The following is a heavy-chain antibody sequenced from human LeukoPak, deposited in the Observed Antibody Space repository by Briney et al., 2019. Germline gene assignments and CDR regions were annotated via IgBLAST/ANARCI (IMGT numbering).Heavy chain of an antibody. J-gene: IGHJ6*02. CDR2: IYYTGNT. CDR1: GGSISSFY. Sequence: SETLSLTCTVSGGSISSFYWSWIRQPPGKGLEWIGYIYYTGNTNYNPSLKSRVTISVDTSKNQFSLKLSSVTAADTAVYFCARGLYYHYGMDVWGQGTTVTVSS. CDR3: ARGLYYHYGMDV. V-gene: IGHV4-59*01. D-gene: IGHD2-8*01.